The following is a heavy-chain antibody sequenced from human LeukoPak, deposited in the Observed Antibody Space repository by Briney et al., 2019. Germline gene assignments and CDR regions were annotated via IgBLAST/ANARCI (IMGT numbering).Heavy chain of an antibody. Sequence: GGSLRLSCAASEFTFSAYGMHWVRQAPGKGLEWVAFIRYDGGNRYYVDSVKGRFTISRDNSKNTLYLQMSSLRAEDTAVYYCAKDQLQYCSSTSCYVRGFDYWGQGTLVTVSS. J-gene: IGHJ4*02. CDR2: IRYDGGNR. CDR1: EFTFSAYG. CDR3: AKDQLQYCSSTSCYVRGFDY. D-gene: IGHD2-2*01. V-gene: IGHV3-30*02.